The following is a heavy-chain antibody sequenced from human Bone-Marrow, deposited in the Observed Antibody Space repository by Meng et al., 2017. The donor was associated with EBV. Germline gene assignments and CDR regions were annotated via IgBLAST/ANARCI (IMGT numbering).Heavy chain of an antibody. Sequence: EVQLVESGGGMVEPGGSLRLSCAASGFIFNNYRMNWVRQATGKGMEWVSVIDYGGISTYYADSVKGRFTISRDNAKNSVSLQMNNLRAEDTAVYYCVREEYDPRDFWGQGTLVTVSS. V-gene: IGHV3-21*01. CDR3: VREEYDPRDF. D-gene: IGHD3-16*01. J-gene: IGHJ4*02. CDR1: GFIFNNYR. CDR2: IDYGGIST.